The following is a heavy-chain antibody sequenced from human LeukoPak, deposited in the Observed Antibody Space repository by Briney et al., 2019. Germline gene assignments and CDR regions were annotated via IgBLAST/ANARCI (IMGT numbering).Heavy chain of an antibody. CDR2: INPNSGGT. CDR1: GYTFTGCY. J-gene: IGHJ4*02. Sequence: ASVKVSFNASGYTFTGCYMHWVRQAPGQGLEWMGWINPNSGGTNYAQKFQGRVTMTRDTSISTAYMELSRLRSDDTAVFYCASIYGSGNDFDSCGQGTLVTVSS. CDR3: ASIYGSGNDFDS. D-gene: IGHD3-10*01. V-gene: IGHV1-2*02.